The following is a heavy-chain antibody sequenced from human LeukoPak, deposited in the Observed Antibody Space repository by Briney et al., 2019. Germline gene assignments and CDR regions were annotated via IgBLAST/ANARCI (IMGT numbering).Heavy chain of an antibody. Sequence: TLSLTCTVSGASISSGTYYWSWIRQPAGKGLEWIGRIYTSGSTSYNPSLKSRVTISVDTSKNQFSLELSSVTAADTAVYYCARDRVNFWSGYSTINWFDPWGQGTLVTVSS. V-gene: IGHV4-61*02. CDR3: ARDRVNFWSGYSTINWFDP. D-gene: IGHD3-3*01. J-gene: IGHJ5*02. CDR2: IYTSGST. CDR1: GASISSGTYY.